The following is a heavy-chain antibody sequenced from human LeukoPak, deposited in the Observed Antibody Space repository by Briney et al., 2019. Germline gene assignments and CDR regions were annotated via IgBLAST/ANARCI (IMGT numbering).Heavy chain of an antibody. J-gene: IGHJ4*02. CDR1: GFTFSSYS. Sequence: PGGSLRLSCAASGFTFSSYSMNWVRQAPGKGLEWVSSISSSSSYIYYADSVKGRFTISRDNAKNSLYLQMNSLRAEDTAVYYCARPYLYDSSANGADYWGQGTLVTVSS. D-gene: IGHD3-22*01. CDR2: ISSSSSYI. V-gene: IGHV3-21*01. CDR3: ARPYLYDSSANGADY.